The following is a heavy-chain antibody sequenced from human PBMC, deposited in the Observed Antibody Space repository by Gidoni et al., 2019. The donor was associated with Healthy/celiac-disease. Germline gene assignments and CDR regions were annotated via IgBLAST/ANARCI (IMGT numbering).Heavy chain of an antibody. CDR3: ARGRQGIAARPPYYYYYMDV. D-gene: IGHD6-6*01. Sequence: QVQLQQWGAGPLKPSETLSPTCAVYGGSFSGYYWSWIRQPPGKGLEWIGEINHSGRTNYNPALKSRVTISADTSKNQFSLKLSSVTAADTAVYYCARGRQGIAARPPYYYYYMDVWGKGTTVTVSS. CDR1: GGSFSGYY. CDR2: INHSGRT. J-gene: IGHJ6*03. V-gene: IGHV4-34*01.